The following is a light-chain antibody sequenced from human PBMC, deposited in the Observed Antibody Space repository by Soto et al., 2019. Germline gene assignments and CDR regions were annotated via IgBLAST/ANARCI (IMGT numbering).Light chain of an antibody. V-gene: IGKV1-17*01. CDR3: LQHNTYPLS. Sequence: DIQLTQSPSSLSASVGDRITITCRVSHGIRSYLDWYRQRPGKVPKRLIYGASTLQSGVPSRFSGSGSGTEFTLTISSLQPEDFGTYYCLQHNTYPLSFGGGTKVDI. J-gene: IGKJ4*01. CDR2: GAS. CDR1: HGIRSY.